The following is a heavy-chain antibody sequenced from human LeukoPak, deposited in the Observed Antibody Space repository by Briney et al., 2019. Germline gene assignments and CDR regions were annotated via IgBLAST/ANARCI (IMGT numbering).Heavy chain of an antibody. V-gene: IGHV3-9*03. J-gene: IGHJ3*02. CDR1: GFTFDDYA. Sequence: GGSLRLSCAASGFTFDDYAMHWVRQAPGKGLEWVSGISWNSGSIGYADSVKGRFTISRDNAKNSLYLQMNSLRAEDMALYYCARDYGGNWAFGAFDIWGQGTMVTVSS. CDR3: ARDYGGNWAFGAFDI. D-gene: IGHD4-23*01. CDR2: ISWNSGSI.